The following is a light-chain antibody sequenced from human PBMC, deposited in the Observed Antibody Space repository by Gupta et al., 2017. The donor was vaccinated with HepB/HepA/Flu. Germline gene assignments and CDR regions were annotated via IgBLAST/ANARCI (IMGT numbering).Light chain of an antibody. Sequence: EIVLTQSPATLSLSPGERATLSCRASQSVSSYLAWYQQKPGQAPRLLIYDASNRATGIPARFSGSGSGKDFTLTISSLEQEDFAVYYCQQRSNWPPWTFGQGTKVEIK. CDR1: QSVSSY. CDR3: QQRSNWPPWT. J-gene: IGKJ1*01. CDR2: DAS. V-gene: IGKV3-11*01.